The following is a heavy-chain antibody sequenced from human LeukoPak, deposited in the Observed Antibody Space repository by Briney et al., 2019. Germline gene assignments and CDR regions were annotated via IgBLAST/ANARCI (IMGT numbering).Heavy chain of an antibody. Sequence: PGGSLRLSCAASGFTFSDYYMSWIRQAPGKGLEWVSYISSSGSTIYYADSVKGRFTISRDNAKNSLYLQMNSLRAEGTAVYYCARDLNVYSGYGHFDYWGQGTLVTVSS. CDR3: ARDLNVYSGYGHFDY. V-gene: IGHV3-11*01. D-gene: IGHD5-12*01. J-gene: IGHJ4*02. CDR2: ISSSGSTI. CDR1: GFTFSDYY.